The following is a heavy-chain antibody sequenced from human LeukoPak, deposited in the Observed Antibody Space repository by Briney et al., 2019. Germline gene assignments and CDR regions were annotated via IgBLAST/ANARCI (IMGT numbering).Heavy chain of an antibody. J-gene: IGHJ4*02. CDR3: ATCPRYYYGSGSYTL. D-gene: IGHD3-10*01. V-gene: IGHV1-8*01. CDR1: GYTFTSHD. Sequence: ASVKVSCKASGYTFTSHDINWVRQATGQGLEWMGWMNPNSGNTGYAQKFQGRVTMTRNTSISTAYMELSSLRSEDTAVYYCATCPRYYYGSGSYTLWGQGTLVTVSS. CDR2: MNPNSGNT.